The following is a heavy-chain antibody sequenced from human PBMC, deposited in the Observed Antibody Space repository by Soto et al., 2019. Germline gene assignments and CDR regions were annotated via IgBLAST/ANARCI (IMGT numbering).Heavy chain of an antibody. D-gene: IGHD7-27*01. CDR3: ARLVDPGEFDY. Sequence: QVQLVQSGAEVKKPGASVKVSCKASGYPFTSYAIHWVRQAPGQRLEWMGWINSANGDTKYSQKFPGRVTITRDTSANTDYMEVSRLRSEDTAVYYCARLVDPGEFDYWGQGTLVTVSS. V-gene: IGHV1-3*01. J-gene: IGHJ4*02. CDR1: GYPFTSYA. CDR2: INSANGDT.